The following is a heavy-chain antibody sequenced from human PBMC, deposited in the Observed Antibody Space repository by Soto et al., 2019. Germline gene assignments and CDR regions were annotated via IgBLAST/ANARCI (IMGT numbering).Heavy chain of an antibody. J-gene: IGHJ4*02. CDR3: AKAYYDYVWGSFLDY. D-gene: IGHD3-16*01. V-gene: IGHV3-30*18. Sequence: GGSLRLSCAASGFTFSSYGMHWVRQAPGKGLEWVAVISYDGSNKYYADSVKGRFTISRDNSKNTLYLQMNSLRAEDTAVYYCAKAYYDYVWGSFLDYWGQGTLVTVS. CDR1: GFTFSSYG. CDR2: ISYDGSNK.